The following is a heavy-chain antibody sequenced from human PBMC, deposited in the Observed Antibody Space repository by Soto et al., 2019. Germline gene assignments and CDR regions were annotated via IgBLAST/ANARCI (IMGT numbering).Heavy chain of an antibody. D-gene: IGHD3-3*01. CDR2: ISYDGSNK. J-gene: IGHJ4*02. Sequence: QVQLVESGGGVVQPGRSLRLSCAASGFTFSSYGMHWVRQAPGKGLEWVAVISYDGSNKYYADSVKGRFTISRDNSKNKLYMQMNSLRAEDTAVYYCAKDTRGYYDFWSGSSGGYYLDYWGQGTLVTVSS. CDR1: GFTFSSYG. CDR3: AKDTRGYYDFWSGSSGGYYLDY. V-gene: IGHV3-30*18.